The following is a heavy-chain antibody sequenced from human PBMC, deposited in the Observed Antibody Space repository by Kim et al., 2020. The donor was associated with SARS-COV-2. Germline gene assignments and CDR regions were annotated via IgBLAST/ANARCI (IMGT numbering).Heavy chain of an antibody. CDR3: ARDLRYSSSNWFDP. V-gene: IGHV6-1*01. Sequence: AVSVKSRITINPATSKNQFSLQLNSVTPEDTAVYYCARDLRYSSSNWFDPWGQGTLVTVSS. J-gene: IGHJ5*02. D-gene: IGHD6-6*01.